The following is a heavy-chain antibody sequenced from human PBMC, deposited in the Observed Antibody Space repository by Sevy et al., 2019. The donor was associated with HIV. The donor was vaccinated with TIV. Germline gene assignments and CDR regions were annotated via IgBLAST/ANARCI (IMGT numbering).Heavy chain of an antibody. J-gene: IGHJ6*02. CDR1: EIAFSNYA. V-gene: IGHV3-23*01. CDR2: ISASGRYT. CDR3: AKGYCSSGSCPRDYYYYGMDV. D-gene: IGHD2-15*01. Sequence: GGSLRLSCAASEIAFSNYAMSWVRQAPGKGLEWVSAISASGRYTYYADSVEGRFTISRDNSRNTVYVQMTSLRAEDTAVYYCAKGYCSSGSCPRDYYYYGMDVWGQGTTVTVSS.